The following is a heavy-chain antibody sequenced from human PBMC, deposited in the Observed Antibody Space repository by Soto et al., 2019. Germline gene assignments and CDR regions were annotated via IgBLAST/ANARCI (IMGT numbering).Heavy chain of an antibody. CDR3: AHSGPIPTVASDY. D-gene: IGHD4-4*01. J-gene: IGHJ4*02. CDR2: IYWDHNK. Sequence: QITLKESGPSLVNPTQSLTLTCSFSGFSLTTTEVAVGWIRQPPGKALEWLALIYWDHNKRYSPSLKSSLTITKDTAKNQVVLTPTNVHPEATATYFRAHSGPIPTVASDYWGQGPLVTVSS. CDR1: GFSLTTTEVA. V-gene: IGHV2-5*02.